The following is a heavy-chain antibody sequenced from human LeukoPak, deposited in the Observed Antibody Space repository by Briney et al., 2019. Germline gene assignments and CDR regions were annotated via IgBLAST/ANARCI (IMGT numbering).Heavy chain of an antibody. J-gene: IGHJ4*02. CDR2: INHSGST. Sequence: PSETLSLTCAVYGGSFSGYYWSWIRQPPGKGLEWIGEINHSGSTNYNPSLKSRVTISVDTSKNQFSLKMRSVTAADTAVYYCARARGTEAIDYWGQGTLVTVSS. V-gene: IGHV4-34*01. CDR3: ARARGTEAIDY. CDR1: GGSFSGYY. D-gene: IGHD6-25*01.